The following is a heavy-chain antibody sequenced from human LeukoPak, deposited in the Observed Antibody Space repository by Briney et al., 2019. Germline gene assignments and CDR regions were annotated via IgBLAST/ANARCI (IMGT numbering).Heavy chain of an antibody. CDR3: AGVSESGWYYFDY. D-gene: IGHD6-19*01. V-gene: IGHV3-30*03. Sequence: GGSLRLSCAASGFTFSNFAMHWVRQAPGKGLQWVAVISFDGSNKYYADSVKGRFPISRDNSKDTLHLQMSSLRDEDTAVYFCAGVSESGWYYFDYWGQGTLVTVSS. J-gene: IGHJ4*02. CDR1: GFTFSNFA. CDR2: ISFDGSNK.